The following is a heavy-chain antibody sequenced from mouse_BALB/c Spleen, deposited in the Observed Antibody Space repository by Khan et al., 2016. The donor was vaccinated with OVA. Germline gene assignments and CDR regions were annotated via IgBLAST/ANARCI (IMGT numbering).Heavy chain of an antibody. V-gene: IGHV3-2*02. CDR2: ISYSGRT. Sequence: EVQLQESGPGLVKPSQSLSLTCTVTGYSITSDYAWNWIRQFPGNKLEWMGYISYSGRTSSNPSLKSRIPITRDTSKNLFFLQLNSVTTEDTATYYCARSVTITTVVATDFDYWGQGTTLTVSA. CDR1: GYSITSDYA. D-gene: IGHD1-1*01. CDR3: ARSVTITTVVATDFDY. J-gene: IGHJ2*01.